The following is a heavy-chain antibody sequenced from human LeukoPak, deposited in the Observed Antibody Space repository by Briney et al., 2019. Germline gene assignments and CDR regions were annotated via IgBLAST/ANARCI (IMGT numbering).Heavy chain of an antibody. CDR1: GGSFSGYY. CDR2: ISHSGST. Sequence: SETLSLTCAVYGGSFSGYYWSWIRQSPGKGLEWIGEISHSGSTYYNPSLKSRVTISLDTSKNHFSLKLTSVTAADTAVYYCARGVSDQNWGQGTLVTVSS. J-gene: IGHJ4*02. V-gene: IGHV4-34*01. CDR3: ARGVSDQN.